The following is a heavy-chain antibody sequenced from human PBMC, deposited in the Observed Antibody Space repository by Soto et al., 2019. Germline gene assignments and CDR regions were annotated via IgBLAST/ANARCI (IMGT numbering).Heavy chain of an antibody. CDR1: GFTFSSYA. D-gene: IGHD2-15*01. V-gene: IGHV3-23*01. Sequence: PGGSLRLSCAASGFTFSSYAMSWVRQAPGKGLEWVSAISGSGGSTYYADSVKGRFTIPRDNSKNTLYLQMNSLRAEDTAVYYCAKQNPEVVLVVAATHYYFYDWGQGTLVTVSS. J-gene: IGHJ4*02. CDR2: ISGSGGST. CDR3: AKQNPEVVLVVAATHYYFYD.